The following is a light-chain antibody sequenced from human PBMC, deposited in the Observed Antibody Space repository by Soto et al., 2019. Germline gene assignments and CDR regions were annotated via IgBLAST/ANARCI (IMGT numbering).Light chain of an antibody. CDR3: CSYAGSYTHV. Sequence: QSVLTQPRSVSGSPGRSVTISCTGTSSDVGGYNYVSWYQQHPGEAPKLMIYDVSKRPSGVPDRFSGSKSGNTASLTISGLQAEDEADYYCCSYAGSYTHVFGTGTKVTVL. CDR2: DVS. V-gene: IGLV2-11*01. J-gene: IGLJ1*01. CDR1: SSDVGGYNY.